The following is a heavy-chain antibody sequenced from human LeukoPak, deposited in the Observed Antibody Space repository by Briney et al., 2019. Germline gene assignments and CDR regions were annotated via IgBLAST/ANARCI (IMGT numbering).Heavy chain of an antibody. Sequence: HPGGSLRHSRSASGIPFRSVAKSWVRQAPGEGLEWVGTIRGRGRRTYYAVFVKGRFTTSRDNSKNTLYLQMNSLRAEDTGVYYCAKERRPTYFYDSSGDYCVPLLETWGEGKLVSVSS. CDR3: AKERRPTYFYDSSGDYCVPLLET. V-gene: IGHV3-23*01. CDR2: IRGRGRRT. J-gene: IGHJ5*02. CDR1: GIPFRSVA. D-gene: IGHD3-22*01.